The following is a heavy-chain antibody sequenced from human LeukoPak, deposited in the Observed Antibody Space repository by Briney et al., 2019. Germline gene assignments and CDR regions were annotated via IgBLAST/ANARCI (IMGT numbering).Heavy chain of an antibody. D-gene: IGHD2-15*01. CDR3: ARGGVVVAATITS. V-gene: IGHV3-30*04. CDR2: ISYDGSNK. Sequence: PGGSLSLSCAASGFTFSSYAMHWVRQAPGKGLEWVAVISYDGSNKYYADSVKGRFTISRDNSKNTLYLQMNSLRAEDTAVYYCARGGVVVAATITSWGQGTLVTVSS. CDR1: GFTFSSYA. J-gene: IGHJ4*02.